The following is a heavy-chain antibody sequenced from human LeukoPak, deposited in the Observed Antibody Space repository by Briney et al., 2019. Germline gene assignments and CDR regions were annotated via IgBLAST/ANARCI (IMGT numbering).Heavy chain of an antibody. D-gene: IGHD1-26*01. J-gene: IGHJ6*02. CDR1: DYTFTNYG. Sequence: ASVKVSCKASDYTFTNYGISWVRQAPGQGLEWMGWTSAYNGNTKYAQKLQGGVTMTTDTSTSTAYMELRSLRSDDTAVYYCARYSGTYHDYYYYGMDVWGQGTTVTVSS. CDR2: TSAYNGNT. CDR3: ARYSGTYHDYYYYGMDV. V-gene: IGHV1-18*01.